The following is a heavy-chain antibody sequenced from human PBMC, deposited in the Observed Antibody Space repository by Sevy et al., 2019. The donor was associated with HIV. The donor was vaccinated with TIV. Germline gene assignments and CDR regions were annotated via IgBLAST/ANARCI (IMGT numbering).Heavy chain of an antibody. CDR3: ARDADYYDSSGYAY. D-gene: IGHD3-22*01. V-gene: IGHV3-21*01. CDR1: GFTFNYYN. CDR2: ISSGSSYI. J-gene: IGHJ4*02. Sequence: GGSLRLSCAASGFTFNYYNMNWVRQAPGKGPEWVSSISSGSSYIKYADSVKRRFTISRDNAKNSLYLQMNSLRAEDTAVYYCARDADYYDSSGYAYWGQGTLVTVSS.